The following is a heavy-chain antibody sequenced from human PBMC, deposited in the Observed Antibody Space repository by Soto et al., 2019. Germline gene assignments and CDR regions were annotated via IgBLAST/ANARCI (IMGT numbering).Heavy chain of an antibody. CDR3: ARQQRSNCSSTSCYLPDYYYYGMDV. CDR1: GYSFTSYW. CDR2: IYPGDSDT. V-gene: IGHV5-51*01. D-gene: IGHD2-2*01. Sequence: GESLKISCKGSGYSFTSYWIGWVRQMPGKGLEWMGIIYPGDSDTRYSPSFQGQVTISADKSISTAYLQWSSLKASDTAMYYCARQQRSNCSSTSCYLPDYYYYGMDVWGQGTTVTVSS. J-gene: IGHJ6*02.